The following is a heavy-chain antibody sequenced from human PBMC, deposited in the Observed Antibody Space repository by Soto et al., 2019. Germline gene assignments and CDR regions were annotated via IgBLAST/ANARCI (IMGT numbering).Heavy chain of an antibody. V-gene: IGHV3-74*01. D-gene: IGHD1-26*01. CDR3: GREVGAGLS. CDR1: GFTFSSYW. CDR2: INGDGSGT. Sequence: EVQLVESGGGLVQPGGSLRLSWAASGFTFSSYWMHWVRRAPGEGLVWVSRINGDGSGTGYADSVKGRFTISRDNAKNTLYLQMNSLRAEDKAVYYCGREVGAGLSWGQGTLVTVSS. J-gene: IGHJ4*02.